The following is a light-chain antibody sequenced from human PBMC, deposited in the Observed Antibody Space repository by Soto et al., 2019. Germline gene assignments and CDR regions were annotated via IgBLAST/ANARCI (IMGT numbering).Light chain of an antibody. V-gene: IGKV1-39*01. CDR2: AAS. Sequence: DIQMTQSPSSLSASVGDRVTITCRASQSISNYLNWYQQKPGKAPKLLIYAASSLQSGVPSRFSGSGSGTDFTLTISSLQPEDCASYYCQQSHTTPNTFGGGTKVEIK. J-gene: IGKJ4*01. CDR1: QSISNY. CDR3: QQSHTTPNT.